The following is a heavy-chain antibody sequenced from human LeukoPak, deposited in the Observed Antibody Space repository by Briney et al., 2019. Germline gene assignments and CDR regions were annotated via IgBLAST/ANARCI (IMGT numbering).Heavy chain of an antibody. CDR2: ISISSSTI. Sequence: GGSLRLSCAASGFTFTSYSVNWVRQAPGKGLEWVSYISISSSTIYYGDSVKGRFTISRDNAKNSVYLQMNNLRDEDTAVYYCARGLGYCSGTTCSVHYYGMDVWGQGTTVTVSS. D-gene: IGHD2-2*01. J-gene: IGHJ6*02. CDR3: ARGLGYCSGTTCSVHYYGMDV. V-gene: IGHV3-48*02. CDR1: GFTFTSYS.